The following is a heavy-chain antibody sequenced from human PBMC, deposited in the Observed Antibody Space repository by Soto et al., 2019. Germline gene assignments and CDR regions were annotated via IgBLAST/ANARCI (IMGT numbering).Heavy chain of an antibody. J-gene: IGHJ6*02. CDR2: ISYDGSNK. CDR1: GFTFSSYA. D-gene: IGHD7-27*01. Sequence: PGGSLRLSCAASGFTFSSYAMHWVRQAPGKGLEWVAVISYDGSNKYYADSVKGRFTISRDNSKNTLYLQMNSLRAEDTAVYYCARDLTYPSDYYYYGMDVWGQGTTVTVSS. V-gene: IGHV3-30-3*01. CDR3: ARDLTYPSDYYYYGMDV.